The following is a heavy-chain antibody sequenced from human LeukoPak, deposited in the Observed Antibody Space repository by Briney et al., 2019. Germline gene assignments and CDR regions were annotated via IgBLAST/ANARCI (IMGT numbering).Heavy chain of an antibody. J-gene: IGHJ4*02. Sequence: SETLSLTCAVYGGSFSGYYWSWIRQPPGKGLEWIGEINHSGSTNYNPSLKSRVTISVDTSKNQFSLKLSSVTAADTAVYYCARRVSRRFDYWGQGTLVTVSS. CDR3: ARRVSRRFDY. V-gene: IGHV4-34*01. CDR2: INHSGST. D-gene: IGHD2-2*01. CDR1: GGSFSGYY.